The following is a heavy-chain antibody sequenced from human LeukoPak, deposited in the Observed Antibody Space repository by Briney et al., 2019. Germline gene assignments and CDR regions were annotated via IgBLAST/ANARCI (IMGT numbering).Heavy chain of an antibody. Sequence: SETLSLTCTVSAGSINSGDYYWSWIRQPAGKGLEWIGRIYSPVTNYNYNPSVKSRVTISIDTSKNQFSPKLTSVTAADTAVYYCARGIGTSYDSSRDAFDIWGQRTMVTVSS. D-gene: IGHD3-22*01. J-gene: IGHJ3*02. V-gene: IGHV4-61*02. CDR1: AGSINSGDYY. CDR2: IYSPVTN. CDR3: ARGIGTSYDSSRDAFDI.